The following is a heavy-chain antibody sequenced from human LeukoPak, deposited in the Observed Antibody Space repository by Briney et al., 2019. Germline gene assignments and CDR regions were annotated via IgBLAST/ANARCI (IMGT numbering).Heavy chain of an antibody. Sequence: PGGSLRLSCGASGFLFSNSWMSWVRQAPGKGLEWVANINQDGSERNYVDSVKGRLTISRDDAKESLYLQMNGLRAEDTAVYFCVRDRGYSTFDYWGQGTLVTVSS. D-gene: IGHD2-15*01. J-gene: IGHJ4*02. V-gene: IGHV3-7*03. CDR3: VRDRGYSTFDY. CDR1: GFLFSNSW. CDR2: INQDGSER.